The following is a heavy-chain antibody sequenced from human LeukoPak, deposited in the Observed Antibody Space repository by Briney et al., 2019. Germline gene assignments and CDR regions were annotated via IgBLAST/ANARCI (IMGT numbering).Heavy chain of an antibody. CDR2: INHSGST. CDR1: GGSFSVYY. Sequence: SETLSLTCAVYGGSFSVYYWSWIRQPPGKGLEWIGEINHSGSTNYNPSLKSRVTVSVDTSKNQFSLKLSSVTAADTAVYYCARGDPGIAASAGSTENFVYYFDYWGQGTLVTVSS. D-gene: IGHD6-13*01. V-gene: IGHV4-34*01. J-gene: IGHJ4*02. CDR3: ARGDPGIAASAGSTENFVYYFDY.